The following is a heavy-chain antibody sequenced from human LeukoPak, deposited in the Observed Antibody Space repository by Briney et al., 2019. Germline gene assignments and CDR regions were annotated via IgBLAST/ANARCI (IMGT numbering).Heavy chain of an antibody. Sequence: PGASLRLSCAAAGFTFSSYAMSWVRQAPGKGLEWVSCIIATGGSTYYADSVKGRFAISRDNSKNTLYLQLNSLRVEDTAVYYCAKGKTSGWDQDALDIWGQGTMVTVSS. D-gene: IGHD6-19*01. CDR1: GFTFSSYA. CDR3: AKGKTSGWDQDALDI. V-gene: IGHV3-23*01. J-gene: IGHJ3*02. CDR2: IIATGGST.